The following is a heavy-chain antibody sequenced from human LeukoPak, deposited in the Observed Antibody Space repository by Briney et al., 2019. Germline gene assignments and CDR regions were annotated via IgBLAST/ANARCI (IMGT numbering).Heavy chain of an antibody. CDR1: GGSISTYY. D-gene: IGHD3-22*01. V-gene: IGHV4-59*01. J-gene: IGHJ4*02. CDR3: ARSHYYYDNMDY. CDR2: IYYSGST. Sequence: KSSETLSLTCNVSGGSISTYYWNWVRQPPAKGLEWIGNIYYSGSTNYNLSLKRRVTISVDTSKNQFSLKVSSVTAADTAVYYCARSHYYYDNMDYWGQGTLVTVSS.